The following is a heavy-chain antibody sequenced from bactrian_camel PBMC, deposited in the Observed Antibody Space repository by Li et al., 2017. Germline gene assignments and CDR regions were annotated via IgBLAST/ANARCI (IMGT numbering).Heavy chain of an antibody. CDR3: AADPRFPWQTACSAGSAGGKWSGPDFKY. CDR1: AYSWRTRC. Sequence: HVQLVESGGSSAQAGGSLRLSCAANAYSWRTRCMGWIRQSPGNEREVLAAIYTRDGETHYADSVKDRFIISHDDAKNTLYLQMNSLRPEDTAMYYCAADPRFPWQTACSAGSAGGKWSGPDFKYWGHGTQVTVS. D-gene: IGHD6*01. CDR2: IYTRDGET. V-gene: IGHV3S54*01. J-gene: IGHJ4*01.